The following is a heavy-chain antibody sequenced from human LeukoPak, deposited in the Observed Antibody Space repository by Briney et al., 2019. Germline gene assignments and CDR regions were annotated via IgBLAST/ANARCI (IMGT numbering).Heavy chain of an antibody. J-gene: IGHJ4*02. Sequence: PSQTLSLTCTVSGGSISSGSYYWSWIRQPAGKGLEWIGRIYTSGSTNYNPSLKSRVTISVDTSKNQFSLKLSSVTAADTAVYYCAREVWGLGELSLKPWYWGQGTLVTVSS. CDR1: GGSISSGSYY. CDR3: AREVWGLGELSLKPWY. D-gene: IGHD3-16*02. V-gene: IGHV4-61*02. CDR2: IYTSGST.